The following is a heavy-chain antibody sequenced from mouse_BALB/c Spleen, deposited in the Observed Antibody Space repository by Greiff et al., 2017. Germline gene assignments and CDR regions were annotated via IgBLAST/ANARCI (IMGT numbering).Heavy chain of an antibody. CDR3: ARDYGSSYEAWFAY. Sequence: VQLQQSGPELVKPGASVKMFCKASGYTFTSYVMHWVKQKPGQGLEWIGYINPYNDGTKYNEKFKGKATLTSDKSSSTAYMELSSLTSEDSAVYYCARDYGSSYEAWFAYWGQGTLVTVSA. V-gene: IGHV1-14*01. J-gene: IGHJ3*01. CDR1: GYTFTSYV. D-gene: IGHD1-1*01. CDR2: INPYNDGT.